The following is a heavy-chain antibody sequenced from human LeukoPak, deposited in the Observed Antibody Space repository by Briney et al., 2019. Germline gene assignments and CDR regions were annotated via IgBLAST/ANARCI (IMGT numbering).Heavy chain of an antibody. V-gene: IGHV1-8*03. Sequence: GASVKVSCKASGYTFTIYDINWVRQATGHGLEWMGWMNPNSGNTGYAQKFQGRVTITRNTSISTAYMELSSLRSEDTAVYYCARGNRGYDFWRGYLNWFDPWGQGTLVTVSS. CDR3: ARGNRGYDFWRGYLNWFDP. D-gene: IGHD3-3*01. J-gene: IGHJ5*02. CDR2: MNPNSGNT. CDR1: GYTFTIYD.